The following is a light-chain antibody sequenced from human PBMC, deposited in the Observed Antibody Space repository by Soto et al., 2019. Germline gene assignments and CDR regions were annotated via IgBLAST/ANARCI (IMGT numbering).Light chain of an antibody. CDR1: QSVSNY. V-gene: IGKV3-20*01. CDR2: GAS. J-gene: IGKJ1*01. CDR3: QQHGTSPIT. Sequence: EIVLTQSPATLSLSPGERATLSCRASQSVSNYLAWYQQKPGQTPRLLVYGASSRATGIPDRFSGSGSGTDFTLTISRLEPEDFAVYYCQQHGTSPITFGQGTKVDIK.